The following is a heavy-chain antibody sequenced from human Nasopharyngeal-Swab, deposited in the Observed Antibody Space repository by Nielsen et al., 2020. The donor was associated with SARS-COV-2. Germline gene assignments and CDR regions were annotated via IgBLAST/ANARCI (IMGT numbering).Heavy chain of an antibody. V-gene: IGHV4-31*02. J-gene: IGHJ5*02. CDR3: ARASRITIFGVVRWFDP. Sequence: WIRQPPGRGLEWIGYIYYSGSTYYNPSLKSRVTISVDTSKNQFSLKLSSVTAADTAVYYCARASRITIFGVVRWFDPRGQGTLVTVSS. D-gene: IGHD3-3*01. CDR2: IYYSGST.